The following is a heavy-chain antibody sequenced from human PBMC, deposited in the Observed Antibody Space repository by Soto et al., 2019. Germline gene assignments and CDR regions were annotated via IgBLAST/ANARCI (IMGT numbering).Heavy chain of an antibody. J-gene: IGHJ4*02. CDR2: IILPFGTP. CDR3: ARGPDYEGDLDY. V-gene: IGHV1-69*12. CDR1: GGTFSNYA. Sequence: QVRLEQSEAEVKKPGSSVKVSCKASGGTFSNYAISWVLQAPGQGLEWMGVIILPFGTPNYAQTFQGRVTITADESMTTAYTELSGLRPEDTAVDYCARGPDYEGDLDYWGRGTLVTVAS. D-gene: IGHD4-17*01.